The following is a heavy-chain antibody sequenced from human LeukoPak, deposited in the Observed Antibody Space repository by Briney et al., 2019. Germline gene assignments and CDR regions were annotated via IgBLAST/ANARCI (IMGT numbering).Heavy chain of an antibody. CDR2: ISYDGSNK. D-gene: IGHD1-26*01. V-gene: IGHV3-30*18. CDR1: GFTFSSFG. CDR3: AKDLRGANY. Sequence: GGSLRPSCAASGFTFSSFGMHWVRQAPGKGLEWVAVISYDGSNKYYADSVKGRFTISRDNSKNTLYLQMNSLGVEDTAVYYCAKDLRGANYWGRGALVTVSS. J-gene: IGHJ4*02.